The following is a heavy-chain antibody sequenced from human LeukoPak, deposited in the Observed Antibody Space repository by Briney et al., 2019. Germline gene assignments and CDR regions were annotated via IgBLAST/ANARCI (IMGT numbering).Heavy chain of an antibody. J-gene: IGHJ1*01. Sequence: GGSLRLSCAASGFTFSNYGMNWVRQAPGKGPEWVATIRPDGSTFTYVDAVRGRFTISRDNPKNSLYLQMHSLRADDTAVYYCATTFPYCADGTCALGGQGTLVIVSS. CDR2: IRPDGSTF. CDR1: GFTFSNYG. D-gene: IGHD2-15*01. V-gene: IGHV3-7*01. CDR3: ATTFPYCADGTCAL.